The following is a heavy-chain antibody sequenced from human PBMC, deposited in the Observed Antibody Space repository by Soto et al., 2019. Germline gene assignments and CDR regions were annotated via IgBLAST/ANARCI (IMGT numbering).Heavy chain of an antibody. V-gene: IGHV3-33*01. J-gene: IGHJ4*02. Sequence: QVQLVESGGGVVQPGRSLRLSCAASGFTFSSYGMHWVRQAPGKGLEWVAVIWYDGSNKYYADSVKGRFTISRDNSKXXXXXXXXXXXXXXXXXXXXXXXXXXXXXXXXXXXXXXXWGQGTLVTVSS. CDR1: GFTFSSYG. CDR3: XXXXXXXXXXXXXXXXXXX. CDR2: IWYDGSNK.